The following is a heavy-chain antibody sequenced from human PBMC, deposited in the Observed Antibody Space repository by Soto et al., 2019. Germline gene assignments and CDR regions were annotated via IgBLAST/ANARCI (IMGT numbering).Heavy chain of an antibody. V-gene: IGHV4-39*01. CDR2: IYYSGST. CDR3: ARQKYYDVLSGYSKNWFDP. Sequence: SETLSLTCTVSGGPISSGSYYWGWIRQPPGKGLEWIGSIYYSGSTYYNPSLKSRVTMSVDTSKNQFSLSLSSVTAADTAVYYCARQKYYDVLSGYSKNWFDPWGQGTLVTVSS. J-gene: IGHJ5*02. D-gene: IGHD3-3*01. CDR1: GGPISSGSYY.